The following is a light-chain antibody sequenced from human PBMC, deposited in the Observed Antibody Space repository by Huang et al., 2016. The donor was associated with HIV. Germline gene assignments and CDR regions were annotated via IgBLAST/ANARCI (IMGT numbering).Light chain of an antibody. CDR3: QQYDNVPIT. CDR1: QDISTY. CDR2: AAS. J-gene: IGKJ5*01. V-gene: IGKV1-33*01. Sequence: DIQMTLSPSSLSASVGDRVTITCQASQDISTYLNWYQQKPGKAPKVLIYAASNLETGVPSRFSGSGSGTKFTFTISTLQPEDIATYHCQQYDNVPITFGQGTRLEI.